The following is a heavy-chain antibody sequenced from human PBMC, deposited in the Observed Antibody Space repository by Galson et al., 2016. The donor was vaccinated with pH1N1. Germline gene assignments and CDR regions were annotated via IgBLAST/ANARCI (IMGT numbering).Heavy chain of an antibody. CDR1: GFTVRHST. Sequence: SLRLSCAASGFTVRHSTMNLVRQAPGKGLEWVSSISSAGTYIYYADSLKGRFTISKDSAKNSLYLQMNSLRAEDTAVYFCARVQSGELGAFDFWGPGTVVTVSS. D-gene: IGHD1-26*01. CDR2: ISSAGTYI. V-gene: IGHV3-21*01. CDR3: ARVQSGELGAFDF. J-gene: IGHJ3*01.